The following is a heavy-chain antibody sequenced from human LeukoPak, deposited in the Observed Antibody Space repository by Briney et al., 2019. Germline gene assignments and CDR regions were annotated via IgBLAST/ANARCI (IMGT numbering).Heavy chain of an antibody. CDR2: ISWNSGSI. CDR3: AKDSGAAGRYYYYYYVMDV. D-gene: IGHD6-13*01. V-gene: IGHV3-9*01. Sequence: GRSLRLSCAASGFTFDDYAMHWVRQAPGQGLEWVSGISWNSGSIGYADSVKGRFTISRDNAKNSLYLQMNSLRAEDTALYYCAKDSGAAGRYYYYYYVMDVWGQGTTVTVSS. CDR1: GFTFDDYA. J-gene: IGHJ6*02.